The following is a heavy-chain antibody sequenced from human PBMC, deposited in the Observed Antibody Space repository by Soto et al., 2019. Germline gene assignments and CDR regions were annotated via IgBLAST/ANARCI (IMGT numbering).Heavy chain of an antibody. Sequence: SETLSLTCAVYGGSFSGYYWSWIRQPPGKGLEWIGEINHSGSTNYNPSLKSRVTISVDTSKNQFSLKLSSVTAADTAVYYCARARYCSSTSCPYYYYGMDVWGQGTTVTVS. J-gene: IGHJ6*02. CDR3: ARARYCSSTSCPYYYYGMDV. CDR2: INHSGST. V-gene: IGHV4-34*01. CDR1: GGSFSGYY. D-gene: IGHD2-2*01.